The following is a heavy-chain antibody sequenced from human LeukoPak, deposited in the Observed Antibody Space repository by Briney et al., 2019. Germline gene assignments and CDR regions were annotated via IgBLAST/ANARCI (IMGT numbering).Heavy chain of an antibody. V-gene: IGHV4-59*01. CDR2: YYSGST. Sequence: SETLSLTCTVSGGSISSYYWSWIRQPPGKGLEWIGYYSGSTNYNPSLKSRVTISVDTSKNQFSLKLSSVTAADTAVYYCARVVRGSSGWYDWFDPWGQGTLVTVSS. CDR1: GGSISSYY. D-gene: IGHD6-19*01. J-gene: IGHJ5*02. CDR3: ARVVRGSSGWYDWFDP.